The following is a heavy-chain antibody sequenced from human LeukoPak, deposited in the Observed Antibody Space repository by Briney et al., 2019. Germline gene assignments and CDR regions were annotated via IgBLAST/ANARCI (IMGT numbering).Heavy chain of an antibody. CDR2: VYYNGDT. D-gene: IGHD6-13*01. V-gene: IGHV4-39*07. J-gene: IGHJ4*02. CDR3: ARGVIAAGGNDFDY. Sequence: PSETLSLTCAVSGGSITSSGYYWAWIRQPPGKGLEWIGSVYYNGDTYYNPSLRSRVTFSVDRSKNQFSLRLNAVTAADTAVYYCARGVIAAGGNDFDYWGQGTLVTVSS. CDR1: GGSITSSGYY.